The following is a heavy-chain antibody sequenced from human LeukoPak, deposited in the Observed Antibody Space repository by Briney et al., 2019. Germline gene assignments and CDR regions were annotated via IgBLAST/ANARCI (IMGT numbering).Heavy chain of an antibody. D-gene: IGHD3-3*01. CDR2: INPNSGGT. V-gene: IGHV1-2*06. CDR3: AKDPFGFWSGYRYFDY. J-gene: IGHJ4*02. Sequence: ASVKVSCKASGYTFTGYYMHWVRQAPGQGLEWMGRINPNSGGTNYAQKFQGRVTMTRDTSIRTAYMELSRLRAEDTAVYYCAKDPFGFWSGYRYFDYWGQRTLVTVSS. CDR1: GYTFTGYY.